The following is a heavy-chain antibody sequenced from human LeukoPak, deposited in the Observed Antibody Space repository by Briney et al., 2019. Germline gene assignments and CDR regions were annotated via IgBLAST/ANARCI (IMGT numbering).Heavy chain of an antibody. CDR1: GFTFSSYN. Sequence: PGGSLRLSCAASGFTFSSYNINWVRQAPGKGLVWVSRINSDGSSTSYADSVKGRFTISRDNAKNTLYLQMNSLRAEDTAVYYCARAQSRGDKGVGYWGQGTLVTVSS. V-gene: IGHV3-74*01. J-gene: IGHJ4*02. D-gene: IGHD3-10*01. CDR2: INSDGSST. CDR3: ARAQSRGDKGVGY.